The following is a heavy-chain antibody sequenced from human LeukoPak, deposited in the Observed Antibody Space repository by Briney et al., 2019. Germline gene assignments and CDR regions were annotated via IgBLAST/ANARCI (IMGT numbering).Heavy chain of an antibody. D-gene: IGHD3-9*01. CDR3: ARVARSYDILYYFDY. J-gene: IGHJ4*02. CDR2: IIPIFGAA. CDR1: GGTFSSYA. Sequence: ASVKVSCKASGGTFSSYAISWVRQAPGQGLEWIGGIIPIFGAANYAQKFQGRVTITTDESTSTAYMELSSLRSEDTAVYYCARVARSYDILYYFDYWGQGTLVTVSS. V-gene: IGHV1-69*05.